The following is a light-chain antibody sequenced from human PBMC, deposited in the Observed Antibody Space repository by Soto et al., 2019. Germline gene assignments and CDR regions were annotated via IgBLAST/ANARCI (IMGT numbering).Light chain of an antibody. V-gene: IGLV4-69*01. J-gene: IGLJ2*01. Sequence: QPVLTQSPSASASLGASVKLTCTLSSGHSTYTIAWHQQQPEKGPRYLMKLNSDGSHNKGDGIPDRFSGSSSGAERYLTISSLQSEDEADYYCQTWGTGFTVFGGGTKVTVL. CDR2: LNSDGSH. CDR3: QTWGTGFTV. CDR1: SGHSTYT.